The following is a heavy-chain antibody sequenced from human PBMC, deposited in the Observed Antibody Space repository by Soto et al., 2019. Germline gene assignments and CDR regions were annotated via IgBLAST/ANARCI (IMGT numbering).Heavy chain of an antibody. CDR3: ARDRWAEVAGSLWFDP. J-gene: IGHJ5*02. D-gene: IGHD6-19*01. CDR1: GGTFSSYT. V-gene: IGHV1-18*01. CDR2: ISTYNGDT. Sequence: ASVKVSCKASGGTFSSYTISWVRQAPGQVLEWIGWISTYNGDTNDAQKLQGRVTMTTDTSMSTAYMEQRSLRSDDTAVYYCARDRWAEVAGSLWFDPWGQGTLVTVSS.